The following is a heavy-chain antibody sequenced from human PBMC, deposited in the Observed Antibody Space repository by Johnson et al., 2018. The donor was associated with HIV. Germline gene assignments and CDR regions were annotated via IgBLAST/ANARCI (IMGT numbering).Heavy chain of an antibody. CDR3: AKGIVGAMCAFDI. Sequence: QVQLVESGGGVVQPGKSLRLSCAASGFTFSSYGMHWVRQAPGKGLEWVAVISYNGSNKYYADSVKGRFTISRDNSKNTLYLQMNSLRAEDTGVYYCAKGIVGAMCAFDIWGQGTMVTVSS. V-gene: IGHV3-30*18. CDR2: ISYNGSNK. CDR1: GFTFSSYG. D-gene: IGHD1-26*01. J-gene: IGHJ3*02.